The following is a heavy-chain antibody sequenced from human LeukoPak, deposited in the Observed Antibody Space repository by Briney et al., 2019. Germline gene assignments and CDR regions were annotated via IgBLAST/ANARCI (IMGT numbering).Heavy chain of an antibody. CDR3: ARAPRYSSSWFDY. D-gene: IGHD6-13*01. J-gene: IGHJ4*02. Sequence: GGSLRLSCAASGFTFNSNLMHWVRQAPGKGLVWVSRVNTDGSSTTYADFVKGRFTISRDNAKNTLYLQMNSLKAEDTAVYYCARAPRYSSSWFDYWGQGTLVTVSS. CDR1: GFTFNSNL. CDR2: VNTDGSST. V-gene: IGHV3-74*01.